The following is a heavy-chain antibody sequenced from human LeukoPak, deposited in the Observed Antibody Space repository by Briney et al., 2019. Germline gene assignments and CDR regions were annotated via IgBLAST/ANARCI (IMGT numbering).Heavy chain of an antibody. J-gene: IGHJ4*02. CDR2: VSSSGTSI. Sequence: GGSLRLSCAASGFTVSSYDMNWVRQVPGKGLEWVSHVSSSGTSIYYADSVKGRFTISRDNAKNSLFLQMSSLRADDTALYYCARRFDSWGQGTLVTVSP. CDR1: GFTVSSYD. V-gene: IGHV3-48*03. CDR3: ARRFDS.